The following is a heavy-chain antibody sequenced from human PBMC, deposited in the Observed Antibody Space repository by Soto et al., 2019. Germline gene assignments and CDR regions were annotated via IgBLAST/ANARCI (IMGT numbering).Heavy chain of an antibody. CDR3: ARLHQDHYYTMDV. D-gene: IGHD2-2*01. Sequence: QVQLAESGGDLVKPGGSLRLSCVVSGFTLSDYYMTWIRQAPVKGLEWVSYISISGNYTNYADSVKGRFTISRDSTNNSLYLQMNSLRAEDTAVYYCARLHQDHYYTMDVWGQGTTVTVSS. CDR2: ISISGNYT. V-gene: IGHV3-11*05. CDR1: GFTLSDYY. J-gene: IGHJ6*02.